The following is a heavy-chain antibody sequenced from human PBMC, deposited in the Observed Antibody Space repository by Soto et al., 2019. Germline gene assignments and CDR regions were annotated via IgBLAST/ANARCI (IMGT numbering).Heavy chain of an antibody. CDR1: GYTFTSYG. D-gene: IGHD5-18*01. CDR3: AGDRVDAAMVALLGY. Sequence: QVQLVQSGAEVKKPGASVKVSCKASGYTFTSYGISLVRQAPGQGLERMGWISAYNGNTNYAQKLQGRVTMTTDTSTSRAYMELRSLRSDDTAVYYCAGDRVDAAMVALLGYWGQGTLVTVSS. CDR2: ISAYNGNT. V-gene: IGHV1-18*01. J-gene: IGHJ4*02.